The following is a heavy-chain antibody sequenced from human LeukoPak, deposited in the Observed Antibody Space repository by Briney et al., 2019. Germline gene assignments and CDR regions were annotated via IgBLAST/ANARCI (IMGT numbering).Heavy chain of an antibody. CDR2: ISAYNGNT. CDR3: ARGSGIAAAGTLLLDY. D-gene: IGHD6-13*01. V-gene: IGHV1-18*01. J-gene: IGHJ4*02. Sequence: GASVKVSCKASGYTFTSYGISWVRQAPGQGLEWMGWISAYNGNTNYAQKLQGRVTMTTDTSTSTAYMELRSLRSDGTAVYYCARGSGIAAAGTLLLDYWGQGTLVTVSS. CDR1: GYTFTSYG.